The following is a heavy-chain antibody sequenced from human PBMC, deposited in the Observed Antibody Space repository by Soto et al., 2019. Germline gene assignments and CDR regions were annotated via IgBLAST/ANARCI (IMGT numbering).Heavy chain of an antibody. J-gene: IGHJ4*01. D-gene: IGHD5-18*01. CDR2: IIGNSGTT. Sequence: PGGSLRLSCVASGFSFSSYDMSWVRQAPGKGLEWVSFIIGNSGTTYYADSVKGRFTISRDNSKNTLYLQMSRLGAEDTAAYYCAKGSTYSFYFDHWGQGTLVTVLL. V-gene: IGHV3-23*01. CDR1: GFSFSSYD. CDR3: AKGSTYSFYFDH.